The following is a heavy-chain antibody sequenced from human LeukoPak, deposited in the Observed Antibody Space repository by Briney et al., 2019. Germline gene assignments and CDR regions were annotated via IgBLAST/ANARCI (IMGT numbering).Heavy chain of an antibody. D-gene: IGHD1-14*01. CDR3: ARAGEFDY. CDR2: ISSSSSTI. Sequence: GGSLRLSCVVSGFTFSYYNMNWVRQAPGKGREWVSYISSSSSTIYYADSVKGRSSISRDNAKNSLYLQMNSLRDEDTAVYLCARAGEFDYWGQGTLVTVSS. CDR1: GFTFSYYN. V-gene: IGHV3-48*02. J-gene: IGHJ4*02.